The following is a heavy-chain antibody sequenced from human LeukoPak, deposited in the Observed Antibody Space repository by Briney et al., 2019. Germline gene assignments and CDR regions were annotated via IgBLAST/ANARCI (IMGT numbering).Heavy chain of an antibody. Sequence: PSETLSLTCTVSGASTSIRTHYWGWVRQPPGKGLEWIGEVNHSGYTYYDPSLKSRLTISIDTSKNQFSLKLTSVTAADTAVYYCARVTFKGYQHFDYWGQGALVTVSS. J-gene: IGHJ4*02. CDR2: VNHSGYT. CDR1: GASTSIRTHY. D-gene: IGHD4-23*01. V-gene: IGHV4-39*07. CDR3: ARVTFKGYQHFDY.